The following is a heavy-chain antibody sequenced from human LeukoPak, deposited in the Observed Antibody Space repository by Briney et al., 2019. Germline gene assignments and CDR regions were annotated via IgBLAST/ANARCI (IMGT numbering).Heavy chain of an antibody. J-gene: IGHJ4*02. V-gene: IGHV3-30-3*01. Sequence: PGGSLXLSCAASGFTFSSYAMHWVRQAPGKGLEWVAIISYDGSNKFYADSVKGRFTISRDNSKNTLYLQMNSLRPEDTAVYYCARDLVRTALGQQLVDYWGQGTLVTVSS. CDR1: GFTFSSYA. CDR2: ISYDGSNK. CDR3: ARDLVRTALGQQLVDY. D-gene: IGHD6-13*01.